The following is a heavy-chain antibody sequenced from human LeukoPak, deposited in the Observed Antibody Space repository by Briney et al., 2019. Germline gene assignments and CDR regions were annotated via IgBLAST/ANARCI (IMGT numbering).Heavy chain of an antibody. D-gene: IGHD3/OR15-3a*01. CDR3: ARGWAGNY. V-gene: IGHV3-48*03. Sequence: GGSLRLSCAASGFTFSNYEMKWVRQAPGEGLEWVSYIGSSGTLMYYADSVKGRFTISRDNAKNSLYLQMNSLRAEDTAVYYCARGWAGNYWGQGTLFTVSS. J-gene: IGHJ4*02. CDR2: IGSSGTLM. CDR1: GFTFSNYE.